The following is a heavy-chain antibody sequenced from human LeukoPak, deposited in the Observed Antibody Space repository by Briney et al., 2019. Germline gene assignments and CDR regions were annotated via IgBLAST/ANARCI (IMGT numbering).Heavy chain of an antibody. CDR2: INLNSGDI. Sequence: ASVRVAFKASGYSFTDHYMHWVRQAPGQALEWMGWINLNSGDIKSAQKFQGRVTMTRDTPITTVYMEVSWLTSDDTAIYYCARADRLHGGPYLIGPWGQGTLVTVSS. CDR1: GYSFTDHY. J-gene: IGHJ5*02. D-gene: IGHD2-21*01. V-gene: IGHV1-2*02. CDR3: ARADRLHGGPYLIGP.